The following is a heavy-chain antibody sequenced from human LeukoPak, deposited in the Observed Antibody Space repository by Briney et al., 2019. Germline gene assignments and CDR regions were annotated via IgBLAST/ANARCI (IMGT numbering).Heavy chain of an antibody. J-gene: IGHJ1*01. CDR2: INPNSGGT. Sequence: ASVKVSCKASGYTFTGYYMHWVRQAPGQGLEWMGWINPNSGGTNYAQKFQGRVTMTRDTSISTAYMELSRLRSDDTAVYYCAREPTPVLRFLDQYFQHWGQGTLVTVSS. CDR1: GYTFTGYY. CDR3: AREPTPVLRFLDQYFQH. D-gene: IGHD3-3*01. V-gene: IGHV1-2*02.